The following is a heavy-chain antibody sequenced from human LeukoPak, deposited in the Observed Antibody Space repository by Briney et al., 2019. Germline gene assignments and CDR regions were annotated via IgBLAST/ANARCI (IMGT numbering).Heavy chain of an antibody. CDR1: GFTFSDYY. CDR2: ISSGSTI. D-gene: IGHD5-12*01. Sequence: GSLRLSCAASGFTFSDYYMSWIRQAPGKGLEWVSYISSGSTIYYADSVKGRFTISRDNAKNSLYLQMNSLRAEDTAVHYCARESGYSGYDSAFDIWGQGTMVTVSS. J-gene: IGHJ3*02. V-gene: IGHV3-11*01. CDR3: ARESGYSGYDSAFDI.